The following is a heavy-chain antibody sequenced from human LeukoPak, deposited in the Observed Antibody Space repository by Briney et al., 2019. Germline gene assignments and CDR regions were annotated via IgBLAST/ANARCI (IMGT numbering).Heavy chain of an antibody. Sequence: GRSLRLSCAASGFTFCSYAMHWVRQAPGKGLEWVAVISYDGSNKYYADSVKGRFTISRDNSKNTLSLQMNTLRAEDTAVYYCAKENPVGGTNYFDYWGQGTLVTVSS. CDR3: AKENPVGGTNYFDY. V-gene: IGHV3-30-3*01. CDR1: GFTFCSYA. CDR2: ISYDGSNK. J-gene: IGHJ4*02. D-gene: IGHD1-26*01.